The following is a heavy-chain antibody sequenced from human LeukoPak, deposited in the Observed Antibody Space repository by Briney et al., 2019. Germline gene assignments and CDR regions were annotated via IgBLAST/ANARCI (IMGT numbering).Heavy chain of an antibody. J-gene: IGHJ4*02. Sequence: GGSLRLSCAVSGFTFSSHWMHWVRRAPGKGLVWVSRIKSDGRTTDYADSVKGRFTISRDNAKNTLYLQMNSLTADDTAVYYCARGYTGTQYGEVYWGQGTLVTVSS. CDR3: ARGYTGTQYGEVY. CDR1: GFTFSSHW. D-gene: IGHD1-26*01. CDR2: IKSDGRTT. V-gene: IGHV3-74*01.